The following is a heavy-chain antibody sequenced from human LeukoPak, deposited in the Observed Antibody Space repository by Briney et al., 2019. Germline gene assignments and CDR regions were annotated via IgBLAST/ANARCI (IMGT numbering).Heavy chain of an antibody. CDR1: GFTVSSNY. Sequence: GGSLRLSCAASGFTVSSNYMSWVRQAPGKGLEWVAFIRYDGSNKYYADSVKGRFTISRDNSKNTLYLQMNSLRAEDTAVYYCAKPPAYSSSLRFDPWGQGTLVTVSS. J-gene: IGHJ5*02. D-gene: IGHD6-6*01. CDR3: AKPPAYSSSLRFDP. CDR2: IRYDGSNK. V-gene: IGHV3-30*02.